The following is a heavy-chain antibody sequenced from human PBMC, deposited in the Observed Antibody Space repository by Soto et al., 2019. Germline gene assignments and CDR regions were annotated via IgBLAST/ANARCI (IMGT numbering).Heavy chain of an antibody. V-gene: IGHV1-46*01. CDR2: INPSGGST. Sequence: QVQLVQSGAEVKKPGASVKVSCKASGYTFTSYYMHWVRQAPGQGLEWMGIINPSGGSTSYAQKFEGRETMTRDTSENTDYMELSSLRSEDTAVYYCARLPIGDHGEGVAYWGQGTLVTVSS. CDR3: ARLPIGDHGEGVAY. CDR1: GYTFTSYY. D-gene: IGHD3-10*01. J-gene: IGHJ4*02.